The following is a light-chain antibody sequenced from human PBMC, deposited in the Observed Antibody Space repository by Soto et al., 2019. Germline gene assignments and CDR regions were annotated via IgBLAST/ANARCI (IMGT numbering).Light chain of an antibody. V-gene: IGKV3-20*01. CDR1: QSISRY. J-gene: IGKJ1*01. CDR3: QQYGSSPPT. CDR2: GAS. Sequence: ILLTQSPGTLSFSPGERTTLSCRASQSISRYLAWYQQKPGQGPRLLIYGASSRATGTPDRFSGSGSGTDFTLTINRLEPEDFALYYCQQYGSSPPTFGQGTKVDI.